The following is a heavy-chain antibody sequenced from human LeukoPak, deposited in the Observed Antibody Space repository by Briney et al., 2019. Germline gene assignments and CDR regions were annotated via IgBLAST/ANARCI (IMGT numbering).Heavy chain of an antibody. CDR2: FDPEDGET. Sequence: ASVKVSCKVSGYTLTELSMHWVRQAPGKGLEWMGGFDPEDGETIYAQKFQGRVTMTEDTSTDTAYMELSSLRSEDTAVYYCATLPFGEVGSSGYPVDYWGQGTLVTVSS. V-gene: IGHV1-24*01. CDR1: GYTLTELS. J-gene: IGHJ4*02. D-gene: IGHD3-22*01. CDR3: ATLPFGEVGSSGYPVDY.